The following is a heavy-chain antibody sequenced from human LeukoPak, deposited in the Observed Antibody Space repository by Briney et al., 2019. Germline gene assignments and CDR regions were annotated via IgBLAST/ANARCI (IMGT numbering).Heavy chain of an antibody. J-gene: IGHJ4*02. CDR2: IYYSGST. Sequence: SETLSLTCTVSGGSISSYYWSWIRQPPGKGLEWIGYIYYSGSTNYNPSLKSRVTISVDTSKNQFSLKLSSVTAADTAVYYCARGGPGIQLWLDYFDYWGQGTLVTVSS. CDR3: ARGGPGIQLWLDYFDY. D-gene: IGHD5-18*01. V-gene: IGHV4-59*01. CDR1: GGSISSYY.